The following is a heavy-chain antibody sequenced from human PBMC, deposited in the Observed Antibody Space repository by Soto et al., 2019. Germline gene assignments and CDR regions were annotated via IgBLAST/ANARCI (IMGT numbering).Heavy chain of an antibody. CDR1: GYTFTSYG. CDR3: AREYCSGGSCYSHYYYGRDV. D-gene: IGHD2-15*01. J-gene: IGHJ6*02. Sequence: GASVKVSCKASGYTFTSYGISWVRQAPGQGLEWMGWISAYNGNTNYAQKLQGRVTMTTDTSTSTAYMELRSLRSDDTAVYYCAREYCSGGSCYSHYYYGRDVWGQGTTVTVS. V-gene: IGHV1-18*01. CDR2: ISAYNGNT.